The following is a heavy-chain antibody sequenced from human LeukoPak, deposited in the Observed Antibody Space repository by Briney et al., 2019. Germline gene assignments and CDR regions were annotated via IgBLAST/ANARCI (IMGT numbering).Heavy chain of an antibody. CDR3: ARGTIAVARSWFDP. J-gene: IGHJ5*02. D-gene: IGHD6-19*01. Sequence: ASVKVSCKASGYTFTGYYMHWVRQAPGQGLEWMGWINPNSGGTNYAQKFQGRVTMTRDTSISTAYMELSRLRSDDTAVYYCARGTIAVARSWFDPWGQGTLVTVSS. CDR2: INPNSGGT. CDR1: GYTFTGYY. V-gene: IGHV1-2*02.